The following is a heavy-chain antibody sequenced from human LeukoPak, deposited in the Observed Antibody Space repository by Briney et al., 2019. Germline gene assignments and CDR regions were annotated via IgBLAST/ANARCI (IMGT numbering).Heavy chain of an antibody. CDR2: IKKDGSEK. D-gene: IGHD3-10*01. V-gene: IGHV3-7*01. CDR3: ARDTPHGQVWFA. CDR1: GFTFSNYW. J-gene: IGHJ5*02. Sequence: GGSLRLSCAASGFTFSNYWMTWVRQAPGKGLEWVANIKKDGSEKYYVDSVKGRFTISRDNAKSSLYLQMNSLGDEDTALYYCARDTPHGQVWFAWGQGTLVTVSS.